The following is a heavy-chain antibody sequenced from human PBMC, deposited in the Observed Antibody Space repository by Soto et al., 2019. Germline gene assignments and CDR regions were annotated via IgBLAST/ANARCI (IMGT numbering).Heavy chain of an antibody. J-gene: IGHJ4*02. V-gene: IGHV3-23*01. Sequence: EVQLLESGGGLVQPGGSLRLSCAASGFTFSSYAMSWVRQAPGKGLEWVSGISGSGARTYYADSVKGRFTISRDNSKNTLYRQMDSLRAGDTALFYCASGRSSGWLLPFDSWGQGTLVTVSS. CDR2: ISGSGART. D-gene: IGHD6-19*01. CDR3: ASGRSSGWLLPFDS. CDR1: GFTFSSYA.